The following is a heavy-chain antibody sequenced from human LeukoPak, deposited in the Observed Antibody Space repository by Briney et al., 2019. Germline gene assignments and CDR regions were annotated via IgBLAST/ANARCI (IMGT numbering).Heavy chain of an antibody. J-gene: IGHJ4*02. CDR2: ITGTGGST. D-gene: IGHD4-17*01. V-gene: IGHV3-23*01. CDR3: ARGSYGDFSFDY. Sequence: SGGSLRLSCAASGFTFSTYAMSWVRQAPGQGLEWVSTITGTGGSTYYADSVKGRFTISRDNSKNTLYLQMNSLRAEDTAVYYCARGSYGDFSFDYWGQGTLVTVSS. CDR1: GFTFSTYA.